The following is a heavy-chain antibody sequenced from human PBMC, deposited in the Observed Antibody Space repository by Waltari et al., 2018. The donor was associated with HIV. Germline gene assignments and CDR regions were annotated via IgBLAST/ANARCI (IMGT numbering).Heavy chain of an antibody. Sequence: EVQLKESGGGLVETGGSLRLACAASGFHVRVAWMGWVREAPGKGLEWVGRIKSNTDGGTTDYAVPVKGRFTISRDDSRNTLFLQMNTLSTEDTAIYYCSTFSVSGAFDFWGQGTKVTVSS. D-gene: IGHD3-16*02. CDR3: STFSVSGAFDF. V-gene: IGHV3-15*01. J-gene: IGHJ3*01. CDR1: GFHVRVAW. CDR2: IKSNTDGGTT.